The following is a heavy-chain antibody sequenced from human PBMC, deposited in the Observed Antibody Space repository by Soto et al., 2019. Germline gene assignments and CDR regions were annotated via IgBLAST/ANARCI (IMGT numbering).Heavy chain of an antibody. CDR1: GYIFTSYA. Sequence: QVQLVQSGAEMKKPGASVRVSCKASGYIFTSYAMQWVRQAPGQGLEWMGWINPGNGKTKYSQKFQGRVTITRDTSASTVYMELSSLTSKDTATYFCARVVRHDSRSGDNWFDPWGQGTRVTVSS. CDR2: INPGNGKT. CDR3: ARVVRHDSRSGDNWFDP. D-gene: IGHD3-10*01. J-gene: IGHJ5*02. V-gene: IGHV1-3*01.